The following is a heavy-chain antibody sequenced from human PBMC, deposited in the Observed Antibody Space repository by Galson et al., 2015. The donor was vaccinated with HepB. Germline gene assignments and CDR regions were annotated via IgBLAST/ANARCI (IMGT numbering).Heavy chain of an antibody. CDR2: IIPILGIA. Sequence: QSGAEVKKPGESLRISCKGSGYTFTSYWITWVRQAPGQGLEWMGRIIPILGIANYAQEFQGRVTITADKSTSTAYMELSSLRSEDTAVYYCARDGGPYCSSTSCYSTDAFDIWGQGTMVTVSS. CDR3: ARDGGPYCSSTSCYSTDAFDI. CDR1: GYTFTSYW. D-gene: IGHD2-2*02. J-gene: IGHJ3*02. V-gene: IGHV1-69*04.